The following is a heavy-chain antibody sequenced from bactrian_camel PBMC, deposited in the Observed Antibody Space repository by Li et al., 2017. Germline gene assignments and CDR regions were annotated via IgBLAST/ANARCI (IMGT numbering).Heavy chain of an antibody. CDR3: AADVRVGRYLGHCDFGA. V-gene: IGHV3S53*01. CDR1: GYTLPMN. J-gene: IGHJ6*01. Sequence: VQLVESGGDSVQAGESLRLSCVASGYTLPMNMGWFRRLPGQEREGVAAIAGDGRTDYADSVKGRFTISLDSTKNTLYLQMDALKPEDTGMYYCAADVRVGRYLGHCDFGAYGQGTQVTVS. CDR2: IAGDGRT. D-gene: IGHD1*01.